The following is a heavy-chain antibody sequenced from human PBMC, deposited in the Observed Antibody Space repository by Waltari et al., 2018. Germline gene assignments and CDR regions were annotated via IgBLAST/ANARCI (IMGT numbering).Heavy chain of an antibody. CDR1: GFTVSSNY. Sequence: EVQLVESGGGLVQPGGSLRLSCAASGFTVSSNYMSWVRQAPGKGLEWVSVIYSGGSTYYADSVKGRFTISRDNSKNTLYLQMNSLRAEDTAVYYCARDGFDYGDHGYFDYWGQGTLVTVSS. CDR3: ARDGFDYGDHGYFDY. CDR2: IYSGGST. V-gene: IGHV3-66*02. D-gene: IGHD4-17*01. J-gene: IGHJ4*02.